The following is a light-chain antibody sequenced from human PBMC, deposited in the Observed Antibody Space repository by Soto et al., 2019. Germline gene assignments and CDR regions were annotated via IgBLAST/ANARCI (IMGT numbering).Light chain of an antibody. J-gene: IGLJ2*01. CDR3: QSYDSSLSGVV. Sequence: QSVLTQQPSVSGAPGQRVTISCTGSSSNIGAGYDVHWYQQLPVTAPKLLIYGNSKRPSGVPDRFSGSKSGTSASLAITGLQAEDEADYYCQSYDSSLSGVVFGGGTKLTV. CDR1: SSNIGAGYD. V-gene: IGLV1-40*01. CDR2: GNS.